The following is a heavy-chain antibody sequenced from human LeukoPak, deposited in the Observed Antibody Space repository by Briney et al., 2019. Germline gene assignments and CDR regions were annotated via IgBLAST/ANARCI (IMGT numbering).Heavy chain of an antibody. J-gene: IGHJ6*03. CDR1: GFTFSSYE. CDR3: ARDIFMDV. CDR2: ISSSSSYI. V-gene: IGHV3-21*05. Sequence: PGGSLRLSCAASGFTFSSYEMNWVRQAPGKGLEWVSYISSSSSYIYYADSVKGRFTISRDNAKNSLYLQMNSLRAEDTAVYYCARDIFMDVWGKGTTVTVSS.